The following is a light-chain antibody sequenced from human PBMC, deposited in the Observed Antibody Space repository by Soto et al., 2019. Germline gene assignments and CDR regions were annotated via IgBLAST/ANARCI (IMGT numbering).Light chain of an antibody. CDR3: KHYNSYSWT. CDR1: QSINNW. J-gene: IGKJ2*01. CDR2: AAS. V-gene: IGKV1-5*01. Sequence: DIQMTQSPSILSASVGDRVTITCRASQSINNWLAWYQQKPGKAPKLLIYAASSLESGVPSRFSGSGSGTEFTLNISSLKTDDFATYYCKHYNSYSWTFGHGTKVEIK.